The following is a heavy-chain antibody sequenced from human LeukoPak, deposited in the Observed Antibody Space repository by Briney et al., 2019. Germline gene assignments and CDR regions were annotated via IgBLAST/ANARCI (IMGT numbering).Heavy chain of an antibody. J-gene: IGHJ4*02. D-gene: IGHD2-2*02. CDR3: ARVPRPNCSSTSCYTRPAIYFDY. CDR1: AGTFSSYA. Sequence: GASLKVSSKASAGTFSSYAISWVRQAPGQGLEWMGGIIPIFGTANYAQKFQGRVTITTDESTSTAYMELSSLRSEDTAVYYCARVPRPNCSSTSCYTRPAIYFDYWGQGTLVTVSS. CDR2: IIPIFGTA. V-gene: IGHV1-69*05.